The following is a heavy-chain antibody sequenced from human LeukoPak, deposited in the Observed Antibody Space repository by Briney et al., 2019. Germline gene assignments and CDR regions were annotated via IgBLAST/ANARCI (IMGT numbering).Heavy chain of an antibody. Sequence: ASVKVSCKASGYTFTSYGISWVRQAPGQGLEWMGWISAYNGNTNYEQKLQGRVTMTTDTSTSIAYMELRSLRSDNTAVYYCARDVCDILTGYYYYGMDVWGQGPTVTVSS. CDR2: ISAYNGNT. D-gene: IGHD3-9*01. CDR1: GYTFTSYG. J-gene: IGHJ6*02. V-gene: IGHV1-18*01. CDR3: ARDVCDILTGYYYYGMDV.